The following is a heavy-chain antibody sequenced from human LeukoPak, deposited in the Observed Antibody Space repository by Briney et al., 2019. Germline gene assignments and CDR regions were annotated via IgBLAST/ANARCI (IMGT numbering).Heavy chain of an antibody. CDR1: GFTFDDYT. CDR2: ISWDGGST. J-gene: IGHJ4*02. Sequence: GGSLRLSCAASGFTFDDYTMHWVRQAPGKGLEWVSLISWDGGSTYYADSVKVRFTISRDNSKNSLYLQMNSLRTEDTALYYCAKDIDPGGNWNYYDYWGQGTLVTASS. D-gene: IGHD4-23*01. V-gene: IGHV3-43*01. CDR3: AKDIDPGGNWNYYDY.